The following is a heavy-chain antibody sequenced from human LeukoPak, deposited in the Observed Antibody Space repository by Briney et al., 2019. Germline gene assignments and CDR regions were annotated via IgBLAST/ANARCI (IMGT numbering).Heavy chain of an antibody. CDR3: ARDSDYGDYPSFDY. CDR1: GGTFISYA. J-gene: IGHJ4*02. Sequence: ASVKVSCKASGGTFISYAISWVRQAPGQGLEWMGGIIPIFGTANYAQKFQGRVTITADESTSTAYMELSSLRSEDTAVYYCARDSDYGDYPSFDYWGQGTLVTVSS. V-gene: IGHV1-69*13. CDR2: IIPIFGTA. D-gene: IGHD4-17*01.